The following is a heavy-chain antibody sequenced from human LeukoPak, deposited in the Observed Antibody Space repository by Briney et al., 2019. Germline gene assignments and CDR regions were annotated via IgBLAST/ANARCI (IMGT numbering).Heavy chain of an antibody. J-gene: IGHJ4*02. CDR2: IYYSGST. Sequence: SETLSLTCTVSGGSISSGGYYWSWIRQHPGKGLEWIGYIYYSGSTYYNPSLKSRVIISVDTSKNQFSLKLSSVTAADTAVYYCARGLIPATDNYFDYWGQGTLVTVSS. D-gene: IGHD2-2*01. CDR1: GGSISSGGYY. V-gene: IGHV4-31*03. CDR3: ARGLIPATDNYFDY.